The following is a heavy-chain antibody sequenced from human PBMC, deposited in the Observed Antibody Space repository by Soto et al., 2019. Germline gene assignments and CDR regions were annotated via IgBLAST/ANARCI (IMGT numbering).Heavy chain of an antibody. Sequence: GGSLRLSCTGSGFTFADYAMSWFRQAPGKGLEWVGFIRGKAYAGTTEYAASVKGRFTISRDDSKTIAYLQMNSLKTEDTAVYYCSTFSYSTILPVRFDYLGHGTLVTVFS. CDR1: GFTFADYA. J-gene: IGHJ4*01. D-gene: IGHD2-8*01. V-gene: IGHV3-49*03. CDR3: STFSYSTILPVRFDY. CDR2: IRGKAYAGTT.